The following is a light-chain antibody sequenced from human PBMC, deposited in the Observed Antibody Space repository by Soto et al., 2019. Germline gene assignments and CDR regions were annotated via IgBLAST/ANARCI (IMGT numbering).Light chain of an antibody. CDR1: SSDVGGYNY. J-gene: IGLJ1*01. V-gene: IGLV2-14*01. Sequence: QSVLTQPASVSGSPGQSITISCTGTSSDVGGYNYVSWYQQHPGKAPKLMIYEVSNRPSGVSNRFSGSKSGDTASLTISGLQAEDEADYYCSSYPSSSTIYAFGNGTKVTV. CDR2: EVS. CDR3: SSYPSSSTIYA.